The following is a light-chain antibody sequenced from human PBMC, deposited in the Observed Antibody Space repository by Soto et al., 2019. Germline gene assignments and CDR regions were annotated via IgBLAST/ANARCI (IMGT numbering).Light chain of an antibody. Sequence: QSALTQHASVSGSPGQWITISCTGSTNDIGSYDYVSWYQQHPGKAPRLIISEVRNRPSGVSNRFSGSKSGNAASLTISGLQDEDEAYYYCTSFARDISIVFGGGTKVTVL. CDR1: TNDIGSYDY. CDR2: EVR. J-gene: IGLJ2*01. CDR3: TSFARDISIV. V-gene: IGLV2-14*01.